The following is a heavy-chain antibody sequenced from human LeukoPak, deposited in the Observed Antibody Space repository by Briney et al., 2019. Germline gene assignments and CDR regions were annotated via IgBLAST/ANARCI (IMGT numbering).Heavy chain of an antibody. D-gene: IGHD2-2*01. CDR1: GGSISSGDYY. CDR3: ARVVPAAIGGDFDY. V-gene: IGHV4-30-4*08. CDR2: IYYSGST. J-gene: IGHJ4*02. Sequence: SETLSLTCTVSGGSISSGDYYWSWIRQPPGKGLEWIGYIYYSGSTYYNPSLKSRVTISVDTSKNQFSLKLSSVTAADTAVYYCARVVPAAIGGDFDYWGQGTLVTVSS.